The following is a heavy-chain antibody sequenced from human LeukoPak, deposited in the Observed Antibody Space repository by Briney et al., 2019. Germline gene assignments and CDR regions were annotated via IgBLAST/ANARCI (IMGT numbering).Heavy chain of an antibody. J-gene: IGHJ4*02. CDR1: GFSFREHW. V-gene: IGHV3-7*02. D-gene: IGHD5-12*01. CDR2: RKEDGNED. CDR3: TRGDRGYAESLY. Sequence: GGSLRLSCTVSGFSFREHWMSWVRQAPGKGLEWVGNRKEDGNEDYYVDSVEGRFVIFRDNAKNSLYLQMHSLRAEDTAVYYCTRGDRGYAESLYWGRGTLVTVSS.